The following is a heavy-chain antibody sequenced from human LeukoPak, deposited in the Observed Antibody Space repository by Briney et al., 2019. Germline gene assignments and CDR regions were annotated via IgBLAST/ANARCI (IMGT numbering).Heavy chain of an antibody. CDR2: ITTSSDYM. CDR3: ASLSGNSLPDY. CDR1: GFTFSSYT. Sequence: GGSLRLSCAVSGFTFSSYTMNWVRQAPGKGLEWISSITTSSDYMYYADSVKGRFTISRDNAKNSLYLQMNSLRAEDTAVYYCASLSGNSLPDYWGQGTLVTVSS. V-gene: IGHV3-21*01. J-gene: IGHJ4*02. D-gene: IGHD4-23*01.